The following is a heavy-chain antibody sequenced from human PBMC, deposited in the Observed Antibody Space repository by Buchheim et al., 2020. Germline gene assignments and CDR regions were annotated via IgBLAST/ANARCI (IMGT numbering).Heavy chain of an antibody. CDR2: ISSSSSYI. J-gene: IGHJ4*02. D-gene: IGHD2-2*01. V-gene: IGHV3-21*01. CDR3: ARDWERAQYCSGTSCYWGFDY. Sequence: EVQLVESGGGLVKPGGSLRLSCAASGFTFSIYSMNWVRQAPGKGLEWVSSISSSSSYIYYADSVKGRFTISRDNAKNSVYLQMNSLRAEDTAVYYYARDWERAQYCSGTSCYWGFDYWGQGTL. CDR1: GFTFSIYS.